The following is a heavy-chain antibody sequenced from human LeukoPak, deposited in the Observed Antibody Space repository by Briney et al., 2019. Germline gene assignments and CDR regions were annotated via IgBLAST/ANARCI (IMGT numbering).Heavy chain of an antibody. CDR1: GFTFSSYA. CDR3: AKVRYYYDSSGYRYFDY. CDR2: ISGSGGST. V-gene: IGHV3-23*01. D-gene: IGHD3-22*01. Sequence: PGGSLRLSCAASGFTFSSYAMHWVRQAPGKGLEWVSAISGSGGSTYYADSVKGRFTISRDNPKNTLYLQMNSLRAEDTAVYYCAKVRYYYDSSGYRYFDYWGQGTLVTVSS. J-gene: IGHJ4*02.